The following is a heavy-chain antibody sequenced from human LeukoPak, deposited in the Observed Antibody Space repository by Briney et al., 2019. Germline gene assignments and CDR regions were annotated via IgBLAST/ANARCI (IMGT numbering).Heavy chain of an antibody. J-gene: IGHJ3*01. V-gene: IGHV3-74*01. CDR1: GFTFSRHW. CDR3: ARVGLSWGGFDV. Sequence: GGSLRLSCAASGFTFSRHWVYWVRQAPGKGLVWVSRINGDGSITTYADSVKGRFTISRDNAKNTVFLQMNSLRAEDTAVYYCARVGLSWGGFDVWGQGTMVTASS. CDR2: INGDGSIT. D-gene: IGHD7-27*01.